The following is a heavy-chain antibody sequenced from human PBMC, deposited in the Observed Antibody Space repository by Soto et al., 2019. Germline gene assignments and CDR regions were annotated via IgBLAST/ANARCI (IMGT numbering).Heavy chain of an antibody. Sequence: GGSLRLSCAASGFTFSSYSMNWVRQAPGKGLEWVSYISSSSSTIYYADSVKGRFTISRDNAKNSLYLQMNSLRDEDTAVYYCAREGGSDPRYYGMDVWGQGTTVTVSS. CDR2: ISSSSSTI. D-gene: IGHD1-26*01. CDR3: AREGGSDPRYYGMDV. V-gene: IGHV3-48*02. CDR1: GFTFSSYS. J-gene: IGHJ6*02.